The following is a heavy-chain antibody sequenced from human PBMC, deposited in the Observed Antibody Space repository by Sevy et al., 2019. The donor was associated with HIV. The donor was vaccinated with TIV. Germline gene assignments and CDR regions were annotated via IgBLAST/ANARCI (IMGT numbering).Heavy chain of an antibody. J-gene: IGHJ4*02. V-gene: IGHV3-21*01. Sequence: GGSLRLSCVVSGFTFSKYPMNWVRQAPGKGLEWVSSISSSSNYIYYGDSVKGRFTISRHNAKNSLYLQMNSLRADDTAVYYCARDGGCSSTACLLYFDYWGQGTLVTVSS. D-gene: IGHD2-2*01. CDR3: ARDGGCSSTACLLYFDY. CDR2: ISSSSNYI. CDR1: GFTFSKYP.